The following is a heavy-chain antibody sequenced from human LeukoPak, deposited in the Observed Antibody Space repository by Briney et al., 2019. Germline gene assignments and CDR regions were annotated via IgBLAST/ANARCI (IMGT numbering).Heavy chain of an antibody. CDR1: GFTFSSYA. J-gene: IGHJ4*02. V-gene: IGHV3-48*03. D-gene: IGHD5-18*01. CDR2: ISGNDSPI. Sequence: PGGSLRLSCAASGFTFSSYAMNWVRQAPGKGLEWVSYISGNDSPIYYADSVKGRFTISRDNSKNSLFLQLNSLRADDTAVYYCARDPEFSYGYYFDYWGQGTLVTVSS. CDR3: ARDPEFSYGYYFDY.